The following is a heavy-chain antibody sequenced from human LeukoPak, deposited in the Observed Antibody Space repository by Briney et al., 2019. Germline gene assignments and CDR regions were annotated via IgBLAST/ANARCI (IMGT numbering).Heavy chain of an antibody. D-gene: IGHD1-26*01. CDR3: ARDRYSGSYPLDY. CDR2: ISSGGSTI. Sequence: GGSLRLSCAASGFTFSDYYMNWIRQAPGKGLEWVSYISSGGSTIYYADSVKGRFTISRDNAKNSLYLQMNSLRAEDTAVYYCARDRYSGSYPLDYWGQGTLVTVSS. CDR1: GFTFSDYY. V-gene: IGHV3-11*01. J-gene: IGHJ4*02.